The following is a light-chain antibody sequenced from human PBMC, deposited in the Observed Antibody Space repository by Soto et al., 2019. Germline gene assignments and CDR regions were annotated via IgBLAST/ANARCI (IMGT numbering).Light chain of an antibody. CDR2: DAS. J-gene: IGKJ1*01. CDR3: QQYKSYLT. CDR1: QSISSW. V-gene: IGKV1-5*01. Sequence: DIQMTQSPSTLSASVGDRVTITCRASQSISSWLAWYQQKPGKAPKLLIYDASSLESGAPSRLSGSGSGTEFTLTISRLQPDDFATYYCQQYKSYLTFGQGTKVDIK.